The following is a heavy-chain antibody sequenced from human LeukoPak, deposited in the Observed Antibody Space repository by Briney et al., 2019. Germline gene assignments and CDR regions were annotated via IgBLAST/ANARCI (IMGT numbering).Heavy chain of an antibody. J-gene: IGHJ5*02. V-gene: IGHV3-7*01. CDR1: GFTFSNYW. Sequence: GGSLRLSCAASGFTFSNYWMSWVRQAPGKGLEWVANIKPDGSEKYYVDSVKGRFTISRDNAKNSLYLQMNSLRAEDTAVYYCAKSSYGSGSYHLNWFDPWGQGTLVTVSS. D-gene: IGHD3-10*01. CDR3: AKSSYGSGSYHLNWFDP. CDR2: IKPDGSEK.